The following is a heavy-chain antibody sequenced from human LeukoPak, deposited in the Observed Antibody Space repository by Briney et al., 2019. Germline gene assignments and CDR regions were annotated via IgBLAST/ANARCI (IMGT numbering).Heavy chain of an antibody. CDR3: AVWFGTYYYYGMDV. CDR1: GFTFSSYG. V-gene: IGHV3-30*03. CDR2: ISYDGSNK. J-gene: IGHJ6*02. D-gene: IGHD3-10*01. Sequence: GRSLRLSCAASGFTFSSYGMHWVRQAPGKGLEWVAVISYDGSNKYYADSVKGRFTISRDNSKNTLYLQMNSLRAEDTPVYYCAVWFGTYYYYGMDVWGQGTTVTVSS.